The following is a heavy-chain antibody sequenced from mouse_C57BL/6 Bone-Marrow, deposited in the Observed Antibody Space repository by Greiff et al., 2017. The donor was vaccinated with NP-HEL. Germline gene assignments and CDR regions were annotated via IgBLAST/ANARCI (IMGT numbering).Heavy chain of an antibody. CDR1: GYTFTDYE. CDR3: TRGDGYRPLYYAMDY. Sequence: VQLQQSGAELVRPGASVTLSCKASGYTFTDYEMHWVKQTPVHGLEWIGAIDPETGGTAYNQKFKGKAILTADKSSSTAYMELRSLTSEDSAVYYCTRGDGYRPLYYAMDYWGQGTSVTVSS. CDR2: IDPETGGT. V-gene: IGHV1-15*01. J-gene: IGHJ4*01. D-gene: IGHD2-3*01.